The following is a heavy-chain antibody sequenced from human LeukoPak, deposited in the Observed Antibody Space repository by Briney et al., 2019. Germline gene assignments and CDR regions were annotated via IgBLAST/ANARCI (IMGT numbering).Heavy chain of an antibody. V-gene: IGHV4-59*08. CDR3: ARLNRGN. Sequence: SETLSLTCTVSGGSISTYYWSWIRQPPGKGLEWIGYINYSGSTNYNPSLKSRVTISVDTSKNQFFLRLSSVTAADTAVYYCARLNRGNWGQGTLVTVSS. CDR1: GGSISTYY. CDR2: INYSGST. D-gene: IGHD2/OR15-2a*01. J-gene: IGHJ4*02.